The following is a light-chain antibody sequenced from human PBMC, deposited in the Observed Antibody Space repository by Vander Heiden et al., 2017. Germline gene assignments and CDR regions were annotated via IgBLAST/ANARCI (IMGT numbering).Light chain of an antibody. CDR2: RDN. CDR3: QSFDTSLSASV. J-gene: IGLJ3*02. V-gene: IGLV1-40*01. Sequence: QSVLAQPPSVSGAPGQWVTISCTGSSSNIGAFYDVHWYQHVPGTAPKLLIYRDNNRPSGVPDRFSGSKAGSSAFLAITGLQAEDEADYYCQSFDTSLSASVFGGGTKLTVL. CDR1: SSNIGAFYD.